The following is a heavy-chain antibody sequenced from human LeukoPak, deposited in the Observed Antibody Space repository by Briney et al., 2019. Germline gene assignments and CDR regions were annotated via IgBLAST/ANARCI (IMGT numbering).Heavy chain of an antibody. CDR3: ARARESMATAGSYFDY. CDR1: GGSISSGDYS. CDR2: IWHSGHT. V-gene: IGHV4-30-2*01. Sequence: PSETLSLTCAVSGGSISSGDYSWSWIRQPPGCGLEWIGYIWHSGHTNYNPSLRSRVTISLARSNSQFSLRLSSVTAADTAVYYCARARESMATAGSYFDYWGQGTLVTVSS. D-gene: IGHD6-13*01. J-gene: IGHJ4*02.